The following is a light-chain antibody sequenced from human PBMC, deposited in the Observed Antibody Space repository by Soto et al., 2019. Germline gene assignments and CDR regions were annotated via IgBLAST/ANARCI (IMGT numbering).Light chain of an antibody. V-gene: IGKV3-20*01. CDR3: QQYGSSLMYT. CDR1: QSVSSSY. Sequence: EIVLMQSPGTLSLSPGERATLSCRASQSVSSSYLAWYQQKPGQAPRLLIYGASSRATGIPDRFSGSGSGTDFTLTISRLEPEDFAVYYCQQYGSSLMYTFGQGTKLEIK. J-gene: IGKJ2*01. CDR2: GAS.